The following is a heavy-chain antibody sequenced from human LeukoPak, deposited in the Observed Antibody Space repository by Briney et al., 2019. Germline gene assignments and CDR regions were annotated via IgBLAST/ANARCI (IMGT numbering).Heavy chain of an antibody. CDR2: MIPILGIA. J-gene: IGHJ4*02. Sequence: GASVKVSCKASGGTFSSYAISWVRQAPGQGLEWMGRMIPILGIANYAQKFQGRVTITADKSTSTAYMELSSLRSEDTAVYYCARGAQAYYSTGDFDYWGQGTLVTVSS. V-gene: IGHV1-69*04. D-gene: IGHD3-10*01. CDR3: ARGAQAYYSTGDFDY. CDR1: GGTFSSYA.